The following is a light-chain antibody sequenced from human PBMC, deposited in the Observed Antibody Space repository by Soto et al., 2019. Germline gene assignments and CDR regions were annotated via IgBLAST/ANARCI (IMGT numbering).Light chain of an antibody. CDR2: DAS. CDR3: QQRSNWPPIT. CDR1: QRVDDSH. V-gene: IGKV3-11*01. Sequence: EIVLTQSPGTLSLSPGERATLSCRASQRVDDSHLAWYQLRPGQAPRLLIHDASHRAAGIPARFSGSGFGTDFTLTISSLEPEDAAVYYCQQRSNWPPITFGQGTRLEI. J-gene: IGKJ5*01.